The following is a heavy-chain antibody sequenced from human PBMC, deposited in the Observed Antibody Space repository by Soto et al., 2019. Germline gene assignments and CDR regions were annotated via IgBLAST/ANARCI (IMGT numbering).Heavy chain of an antibody. CDR3: AKNRGTSYYYYYGMDV. D-gene: IGHD2-2*01. CDR2: ISYDGSNK. CDR1: GFTFSSCG. V-gene: IGHV3-30*18. Sequence: XXSLRLSCAASGFTFSSCGIHWVPQAPGKGLEWVAVISYDGSNKYYADSVKGRLTISRDNSKNTLYLQMNSLRAEDTAVYYCAKNRGTSYYYYYGMDVWGQGTTVTVSS. J-gene: IGHJ6*02.